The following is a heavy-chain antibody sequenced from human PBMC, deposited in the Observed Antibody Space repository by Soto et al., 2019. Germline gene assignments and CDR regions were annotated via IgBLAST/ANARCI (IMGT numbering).Heavy chain of an antibody. Sequence: SETLSLTCTVSGGSISSYYWSWIRQPPGKGLEWIGYIYYSGSTNYNPSLKSRVTISVDTSKNQFSLKLSSVTAADTAVYYCASHVGYSSSWYHPGYYYYYMDVWGKGTTVTVSS. CDR3: ASHVGYSSSWYHPGYYYYYMDV. CDR1: GGSISSYY. V-gene: IGHV4-59*08. D-gene: IGHD6-13*01. J-gene: IGHJ6*03. CDR2: IYYSGST.